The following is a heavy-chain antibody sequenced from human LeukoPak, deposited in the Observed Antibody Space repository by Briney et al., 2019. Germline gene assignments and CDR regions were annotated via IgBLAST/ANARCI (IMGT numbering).Heavy chain of an antibody. J-gene: IGHJ6*04. V-gene: IGHV3-7*03. Sequence: GGSLRLSCAASGFTFRSYWMSWVRQAPGKGLEWVANIKQDGSEKYYVDSVKGRFTISRDNAKNSLYLQMNSLRAEGTAVYYCACTPTSYYYYYGMDVWGKGTTVTVSS. CDR3: ACTPTSYYYYYGMDV. CDR2: IKQDGSEK. D-gene: IGHD2/OR15-2a*01. CDR1: GFTFRSYW.